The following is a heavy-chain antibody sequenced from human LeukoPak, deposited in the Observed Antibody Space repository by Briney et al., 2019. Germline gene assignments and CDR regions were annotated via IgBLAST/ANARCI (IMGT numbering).Heavy chain of an antibody. J-gene: IGHJ4*02. Sequence: GGSLRLSCAASGFTVSSNYMSWVRQAPGKGLEWVSVIYSGGSTYYADSVKGRFTISRDNSKNTLYLQMNSLRAEDTAVYYCASLLRCSGGSCYGSFDYWGQGTLVTVSS. CDR3: ASLLRCSGGSCYGSFDY. CDR1: GFTVSSNY. CDR2: IYSGGST. V-gene: IGHV3-66*01. D-gene: IGHD2-15*01.